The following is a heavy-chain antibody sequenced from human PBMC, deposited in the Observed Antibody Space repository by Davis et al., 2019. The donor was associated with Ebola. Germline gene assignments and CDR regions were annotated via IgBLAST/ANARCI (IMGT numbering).Heavy chain of an antibody. CDR1: GFTFSDYY. CDR2: ISTYGTTI. D-gene: IGHD1-1*01. CDR3: ARGERRYYDYNGMDV. V-gene: IGHV3-11*01. J-gene: IGHJ6*02. Sequence: GESLKISCAASGFTFSDYYMSWIRQAPGKGLEWLSYISTYGTTIYYGDSVKGRFTISRDNAKNSLYLQMHGLRPEDTAVYYCARGERRYYDYNGMDVWGQGTTVTVSS.